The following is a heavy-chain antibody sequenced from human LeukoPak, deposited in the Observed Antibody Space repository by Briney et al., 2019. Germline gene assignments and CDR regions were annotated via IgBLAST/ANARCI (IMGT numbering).Heavy chain of an antibody. J-gene: IGHJ4*02. D-gene: IGHD2/OR15-2a*01. CDR1: GGSISSGGYY. CDR2: IYYSGST. CDR3: ARDAGDFFDY. V-gene: IGHV4-31*03. Sequence: SETLSLTCTVSGGSISSGGYYWSWIRQHPGKGLEWIGYIYYSGSTYYNPSLKSRVTISVDTSKNQFSLKLSSVTAADTAVYYCARDAGDFFDYWGQGTLVTVSS.